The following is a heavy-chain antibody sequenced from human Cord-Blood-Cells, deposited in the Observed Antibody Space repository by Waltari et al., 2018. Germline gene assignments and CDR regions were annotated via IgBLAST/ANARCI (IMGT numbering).Heavy chain of an antibody. D-gene: IGHD2-2*01. Sequence: QVQLQQWGAGLLKPSETLSLTCAVYGGSFSGYYWSWIRHPPGKGLEWIGEINHSGSTNYNPSLKSRVTISVDTSKNQFSLKLSSVTAADTAVYYCASGVVVVPAATSRSWYFDLWGRGTLVTVSS. J-gene: IGHJ2*01. CDR3: ASGVVVVPAATSRSWYFDL. CDR1: GGSFSGYY. V-gene: IGHV4-34*01. CDR2: INHSGST.